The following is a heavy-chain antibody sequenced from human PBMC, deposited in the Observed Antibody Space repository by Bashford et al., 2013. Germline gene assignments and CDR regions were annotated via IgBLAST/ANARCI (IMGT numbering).Heavy chain of an antibody. Sequence: VRQAPGKGLEWIGEIFHGGNTNYNPSLQSRVTISVDKSKNQFSLNMTSVTAADTAVYYCARDWVDYNIVTGYSFFFDSWGQGTRVTVSS. CDR3: ARDWVDYNIVTGYSFFFDS. V-gene: IGHV4-4*02. D-gene: IGHD3-9*01. J-gene: IGHJ4*02. CDR2: IFHGGNT.